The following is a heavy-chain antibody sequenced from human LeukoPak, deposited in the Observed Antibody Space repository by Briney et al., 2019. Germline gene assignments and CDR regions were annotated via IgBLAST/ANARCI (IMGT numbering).Heavy chain of an antibody. CDR2: IYYSGST. Sequence: PSETLSLTCTVSGGSISRSSYYWGWVRQPPGKGLEWIGSIYYSGSTYYNPSLKSRITISVDTSKKQFSLKLSSVTAADTAVYYCARALDSSSSRYQAFEEWGQGTLVTVSS. CDR3: ARALDSSSSRYQAFEE. D-gene: IGHD2-2*01. V-gene: IGHV4-39*01. J-gene: IGHJ4*02. CDR1: GGSISRSSYY.